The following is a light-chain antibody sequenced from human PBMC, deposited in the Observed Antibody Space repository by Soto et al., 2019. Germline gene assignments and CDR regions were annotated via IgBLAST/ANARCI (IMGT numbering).Light chain of an antibody. J-gene: IGKJ1*01. CDR3: QQYNSYWT. CDR2: KAS. Sequence: DIPMTQSPSTLSASVGDRVTITCRASQSISSWLAWYQQKPGKAPKLLIYKASSLDSGGPSRFSGSVSGTEFTLTISSLQPDDFATYYCQQYNSYWTFGQGTKVEIK. V-gene: IGKV1-5*03. CDR1: QSISSW.